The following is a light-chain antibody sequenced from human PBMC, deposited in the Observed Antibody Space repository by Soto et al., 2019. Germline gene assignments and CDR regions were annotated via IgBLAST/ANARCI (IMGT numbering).Light chain of an antibody. CDR3: QSYDNSLSGWL. V-gene: IGLV1-44*01. CDR2: ANN. Sequence: QSVLTQPPSASGTPGQRVTISCSGSISNIASNTVNWYQQLPGTAPKLLIYANNNRPSGVPDRFSGSKSGTSASLVITGLQAEDEADYYCQSYDNSLSGWLFGGGTKLTVL. J-gene: IGLJ2*01. CDR1: ISNIASNT.